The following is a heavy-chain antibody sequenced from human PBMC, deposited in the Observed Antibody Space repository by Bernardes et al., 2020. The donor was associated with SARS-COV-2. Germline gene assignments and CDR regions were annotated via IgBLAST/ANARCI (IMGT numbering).Heavy chain of an antibody. V-gene: IGHV1-2*02. Sequence: APVEVGCKVTGYPFKGYYIYWVRQAPGQGLEWMGWINPSGGGTDYAQKFQGRVTMTKDTSISTVYMELSGLRSDDTAVYYCARDMLFDISGYQYWGQGTLVTVSS. CDR1: GYPFKGYY. J-gene: IGHJ4*02. D-gene: IGHD3-22*01. CDR3: ARDMLFDISGYQY. CDR2: INPSGGGT.